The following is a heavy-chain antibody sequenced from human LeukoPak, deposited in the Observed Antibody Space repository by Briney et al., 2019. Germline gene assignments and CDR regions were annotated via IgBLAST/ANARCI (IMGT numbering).Heavy chain of an antibody. D-gene: IGHD5-18*01. CDR2: IYYSGST. J-gene: IGHJ4*02. V-gene: IGHV4-39*07. CDR1: GGSISSSSYY. CDR3: ARGTDTAMVKY. Sequence: SETLSLTCTVSGGSISSSSYYWGWIRQPPGKGLEWIGSIYYSGSTYYNPSLKSRVTISVDTSKNQFSLKLSSVTAADTAVYYCARGTDTAMVKYWGQGTLVTVSS.